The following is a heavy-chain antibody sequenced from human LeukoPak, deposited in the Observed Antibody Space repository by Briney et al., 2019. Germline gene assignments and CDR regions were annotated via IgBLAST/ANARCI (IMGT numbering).Heavy chain of an antibody. Sequence: GGSLRLSCAASGFTVRSNGMSWVRQAPGQGLEWVSVIYSGGSTYYAASVKGRFTISRDNSKNTLYLQMNSLRAEDTAVYYCARMRVRVHPGYWGQGTLVTVSS. CDR1: GFTVRSNG. D-gene: IGHD3-10*01. V-gene: IGHV3-53*05. J-gene: IGHJ4*02. CDR2: IYSGGST. CDR3: ARMRVRVHPGY.